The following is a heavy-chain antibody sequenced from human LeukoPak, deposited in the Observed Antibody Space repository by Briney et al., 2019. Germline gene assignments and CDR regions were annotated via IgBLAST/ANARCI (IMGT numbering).Heavy chain of an antibody. CDR1: GGSISSYY. Sequence: PSETLSLTCTVSGGSISSYYWSWIRQPPGKGLEWIGYIYYSGSTNYNPSLKSRVTISVDTSKNQFSLKLSSVTAADTAVYYCARGWNDIVAVPAARWFDPWGQGTLVTVSS. CDR3: ARGWNDIVAVPAARWFDP. V-gene: IGHV4-59*01. D-gene: IGHD2-2*01. CDR2: IYYSGST. J-gene: IGHJ5*02.